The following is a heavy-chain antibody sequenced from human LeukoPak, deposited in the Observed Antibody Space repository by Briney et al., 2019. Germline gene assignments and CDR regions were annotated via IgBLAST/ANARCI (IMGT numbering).Heavy chain of an antibody. Sequence: GASVKVSCKASGCTFTTYSIHWVRQAPGQRLEWMGWINAANSDTKYSQRFQGRVTITRDTSASTAYMELSSLRSEDTAVYYCARASPYNWFDPWGQGTLVTVSS. CDR1: GCTFTTYS. CDR2: INAANSDT. CDR3: ARASPYNWFDP. V-gene: IGHV1-3*01. J-gene: IGHJ5*02.